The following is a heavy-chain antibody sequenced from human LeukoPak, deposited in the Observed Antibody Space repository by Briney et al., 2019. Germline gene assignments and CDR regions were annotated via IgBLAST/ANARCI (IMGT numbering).Heavy chain of an antibody. CDR3: AREVEEYSSGWYPGNYYGMDV. V-gene: IGHV3-30-3*01. J-gene: IGHJ6*02. Sequence: GVSLRLSCAASGFTFSSYAMHWVRQAPGKGLEWVAIISYDGSKKYYADSVKGRFTISRDNSKNTLYLQMNSLRAEDTAVYYCAREVEEYSSGWYPGNYYGMDVWGQGTTVTVSS. D-gene: IGHD6-19*01. CDR2: ISYDGSKK. CDR1: GFTFSSYA.